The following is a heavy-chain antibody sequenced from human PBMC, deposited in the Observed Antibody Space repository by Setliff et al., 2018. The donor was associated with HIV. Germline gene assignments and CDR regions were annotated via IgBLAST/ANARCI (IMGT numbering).Heavy chain of an antibody. CDR3: ARQLSPDVRLTLIRGVSVLAY. V-gene: IGHV1-2*04. J-gene: IGHJ4*02. CDR1: GYTFTGYY. CDR2: INPNSGDT. Sequence: GASVKVSCKASGYTFTGYYIHWVRQAPGQGLEWMGWINPNSGDTNYAQKFEGWVNMTRDTSINTAHMYLTRVKSDDTAVYYCARQLSPDVRLTLIRGVSVLAYWGQGTPVTVSS. D-gene: IGHD3-10*01.